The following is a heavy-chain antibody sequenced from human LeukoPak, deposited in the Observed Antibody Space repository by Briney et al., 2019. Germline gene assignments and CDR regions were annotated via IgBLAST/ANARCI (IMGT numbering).Heavy chain of an antibody. V-gene: IGHV3-69-1*01. D-gene: IGHD6-13*01. Sequence: PGGSLRLSCAASGFIFNNYVMNWVRQAPGKGLEWVSSITKSTKISYADSVKGRFTISRDNAKNSLYLQMNSLRVEDTYLYYCVRGDKPAGTNLMVFWGPGTLVTVSS. J-gene: IGHJ4*02. CDR2: ITKSTKI. CDR3: VRGDKPAGTNLMVF. CDR1: GFIFNNYV.